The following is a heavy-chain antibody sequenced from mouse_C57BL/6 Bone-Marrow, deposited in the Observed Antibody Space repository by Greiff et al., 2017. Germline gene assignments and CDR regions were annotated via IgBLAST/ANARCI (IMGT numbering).Heavy chain of an antibody. J-gene: IGHJ2*01. CDR1: GYTFTSYW. D-gene: IGHD1-2*01. CDR3: ARLGERPYYFDY. CDR2: IDPSDSYT. V-gene: IGHV1-69*01. Sequence: VQLQQPGAELVMPGASVKLSCKASGYTFTSYWMHWVKQRPGQGLEWIGEIDPSDSYTNYNQKFKGKSTLTVDKSSSTAYMQLSSLTSEDSAVYSCARLGERPYYFDYWGRGTTLTVSS.